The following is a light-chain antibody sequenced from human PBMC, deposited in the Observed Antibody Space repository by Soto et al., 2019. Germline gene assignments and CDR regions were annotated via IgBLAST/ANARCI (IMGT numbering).Light chain of an antibody. Sequence: EIVLTQSPATLSLSPGERATLSCRASQSVSTYLAWYQQKPGQAPRLLIYDASDRATGIPARFSGSGSGTEFTLTISSLEPEDFAVYYCQQRSSWPRYTFGQGSKLEIK. CDR3: QQRSSWPRYT. V-gene: IGKV3-11*01. CDR1: QSVSTY. J-gene: IGKJ2*01. CDR2: DAS.